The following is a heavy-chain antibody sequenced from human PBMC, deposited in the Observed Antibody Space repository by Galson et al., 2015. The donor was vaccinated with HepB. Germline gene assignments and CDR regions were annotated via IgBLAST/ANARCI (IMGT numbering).Heavy chain of an antibody. V-gene: IGHV6-1*01. CDR2: TYYRSKWYN. D-gene: IGHD3-22*01. Sequence: CAISGDSVSSNNAAWTWIRQSPSRGLEWLGRTYYRSKWYNDYAVSVKSRITINPDTSKNQFSLQLNSVTPEDTAVYYCAGDSYDSSGYNFLDAFDIWGQGTMVTVSS. CDR1: GDSVSSNNAA. CDR3: AGDSYDSSGYNFLDAFDI. J-gene: IGHJ3*02.